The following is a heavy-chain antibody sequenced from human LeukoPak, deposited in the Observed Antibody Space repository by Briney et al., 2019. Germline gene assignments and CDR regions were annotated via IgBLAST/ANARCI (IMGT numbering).Heavy chain of an antibody. Sequence: SETLSLTCSVSGESISSYYWSWIRQPPGKGLEWIGYIYYSGSTNYNPSLKSRVTISVDASKNHFSLKLSSVTAADTAVYYCARDRSLGIIDYWGQGTLVTVSS. CDR1: GESISSYY. V-gene: IGHV4-59*01. CDR3: ARDRSLGIIDY. D-gene: IGHD3-16*01. J-gene: IGHJ4*02. CDR2: IYYSGST.